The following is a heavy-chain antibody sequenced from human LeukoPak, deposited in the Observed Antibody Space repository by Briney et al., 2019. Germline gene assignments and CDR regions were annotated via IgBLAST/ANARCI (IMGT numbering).Heavy chain of an antibody. D-gene: IGHD3/OR15-3a*01. CDR2: IIPIFGTA. J-gene: IGHJ4*02. CDR1: GGTFSSYA. Sequence: SVKVSCKASGGTFSSYAISWVRQAPGQGLEWMGGIIPIFGTANYAQKFQGRVTITTDESTSTAYMELSSLRSEDTAVYYCASDPSYDFWSGYYHWGQGTLVTVSS. CDR3: ASDPSYDFWSGYYH. V-gene: IGHV1-69*05.